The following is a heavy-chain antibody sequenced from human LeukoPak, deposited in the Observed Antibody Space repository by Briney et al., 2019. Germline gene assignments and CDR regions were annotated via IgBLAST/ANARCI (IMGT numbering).Heavy chain of an antibody. D-gene: IGHD3-10*01. CDR2: IYYSGST. V-gene: IGHV4-59*12. CDR1: GFAFSSDW. J-gene: IGHJ4*02. Sequence: PGGSLRLSCAASGFAFSSDWMSWIRQPPGKGLEWIGYIYYSGSTYYNPSLRSRVTILVDTSKNQFSLKLSSVTAADTAVYYCARDPHGSGSYGFDYWGQGTLVTVSS. CDR3: ARDPHGSGSYGFDY.